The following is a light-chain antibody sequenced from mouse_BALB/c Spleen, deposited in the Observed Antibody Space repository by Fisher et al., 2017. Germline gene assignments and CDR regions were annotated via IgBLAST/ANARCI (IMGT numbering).Light chain of an antibody. V-gene: IGKV4-57-1*01. CDR2: STS. J-gene: IGKJ5*01. CDR3: QQWSSNPLT. CDR1: SSVSSSY. Sequence: DIVITQSTAIMSASPGEKVTMTCRASSSVSSSYLHWYQQKSGASPKLWIYSTSNLASGVPARFSGSGSGTSYSLTISSMEAEDAATYYCQQWSSNPLTFGAGTKLELK.